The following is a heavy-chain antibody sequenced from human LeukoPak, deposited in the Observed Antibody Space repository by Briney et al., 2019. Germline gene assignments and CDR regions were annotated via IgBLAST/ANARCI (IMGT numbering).Heavy chain of an antibody. D-gene: IGHD3-10*01. J-gene: IGHJ5*02. CDR3: ARSIARSPRGWFDP. CDR2: IYHSGST. CDR1: GYSISSGYY. V-gene: IGHV4-38-2*02. Sequence: SETLSLTCTVSGYSISSGYYWGWIRQPPGMGLEWIGSIYHSGSTYYNPSLKSRVTISVDTSKNQFSLKLSSVTAADTAVYYCARSIARSPRGWFDPWGQGTLVTVSS.